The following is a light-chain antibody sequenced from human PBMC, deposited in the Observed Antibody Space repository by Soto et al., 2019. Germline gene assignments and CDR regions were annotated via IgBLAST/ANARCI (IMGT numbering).Light chain of an antibody. CDR1: SSDINSYKF. Sequence: QSVLTQPASVSASPGQSITIYCTGSSSDINSYKFVSWYQVLPGKAPKLIIYEDDYRPPEISSRFSASKSGNTASLTISGVQLEDDSHYFCCSYTKANTWVFGGGTQLTVL. V-gene: IGLV2-14*01. CDR3: CSYTKANTWV. CDR2: EDD. J-gene: IGLJ3*02.